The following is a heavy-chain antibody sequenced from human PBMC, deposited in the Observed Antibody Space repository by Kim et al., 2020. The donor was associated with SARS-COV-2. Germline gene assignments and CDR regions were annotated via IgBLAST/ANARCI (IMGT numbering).Heavy chain of an antibody. CDR2: ISTSSSTI. Sequence: GWSLRLSCAASGFTFSSYSMNWVRQAPGKGLEWISYISTSSSTIYYADSLKGRFTISRDNAKSSLYLQMNSLRDEDTAVYSCARGGYGFDWYFDLWGRGTLVTVSS. CDR3: ARGGYGFDWYFDL. D-gene: IGHD2-15*01. V-gene: IGHV3-48*02. J-gene: IGHJ2*01. CDR1: GFTFSSYS.